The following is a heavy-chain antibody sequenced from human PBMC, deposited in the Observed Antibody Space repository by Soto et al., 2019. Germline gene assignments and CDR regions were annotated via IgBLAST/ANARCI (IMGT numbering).Heavy chain of an antibody. J-gene: IGHJ4*02. CDR2: IYHSGST. D-gene: IGHD6-19*01. CDR1: GGSISSSNW. Sequence: QVQLQESGPGLVKPSGTLSLTCSVSGGSISSSNWWSWVRQPPVKGLDWIGEIYHSGSTNYNPSLKSRVTKSVDKSKNQFSLKLSSVTAADTAVYYCAREVAVAAHGGYWGQGTLVTVSS. V-gene: IGHV4-4*02. CDR3: AREVAVAAHGGY.